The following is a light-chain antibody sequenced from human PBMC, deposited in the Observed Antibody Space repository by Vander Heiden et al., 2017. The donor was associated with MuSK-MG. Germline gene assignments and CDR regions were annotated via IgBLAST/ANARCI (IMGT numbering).Light chain of an antibody. CDR2: AAS. CDR3: QQSYSTPPT. Sequence: DIQMTQSPSSLSASVGDRVTITCRASQSISSYLNWYQQKPGKAPKLLIYAASSLQSGVPSRFSGSGSGTDFTLTISSLQPEDFATYYCQQSYSTPPTFGHGTKVEIK. CDR1: QSISSY. V-gene: IGKV1-39*01. J-gene: IGKJ1*01.